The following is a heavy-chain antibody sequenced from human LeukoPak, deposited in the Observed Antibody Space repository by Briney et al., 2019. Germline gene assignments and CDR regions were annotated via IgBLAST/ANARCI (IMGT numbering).Heavy chain of an antibody. V-gene: IGHV1-46*01. CDR1: GYTCTSYY. CDR2: INPSGGST. D-gene: IGHD3-10*01. Sequence: ASVKVSCKASGYTCTSYYMHWVRQAPGQGLEWMGIINPSGGSTSYAQKFQGRVTMTRDTSTSTVYTELSSLRSEDAAVYYCARLYGSVDYWGQGTLVTVSS. CDR3: ARLYGSVDY. J-gene: IGHJ4*02.